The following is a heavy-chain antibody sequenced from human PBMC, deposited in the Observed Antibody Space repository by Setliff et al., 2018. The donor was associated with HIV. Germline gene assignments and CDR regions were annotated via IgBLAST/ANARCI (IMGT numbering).Heavy chain of an antibody. CDR2: IQYDGRKN. J-gene: IGHJ4*02. V-gene: IGHV3-30*02. CDR3: AKDQGRVNDH. CDR1: GFTFSNSG. D-gene: IGHD3-16*01. Sequence: GGSLRLSCAASGFTFSNSGMHWVRQAPGKGLEWVAFIQYDGRKNNYADSVKGRFTISRDNSRNTVFLQMNNLRTEDTAVYYCAKDQGRVNDHWGLGTLVTVSS.